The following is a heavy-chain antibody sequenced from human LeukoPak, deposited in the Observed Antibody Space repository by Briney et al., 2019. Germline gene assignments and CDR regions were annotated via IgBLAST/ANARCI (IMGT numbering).Heavy chain of an antibody. Sequence: ASVKVSCKASRYTFTYYYIHWLRQAPGQGLEWMGIINPSGGSTTYAQKFQGRVTLTRDTSTSTVYMELSSLRSEDTAVYYCARSPYTSGSLFYLDYWGQGTLVTVSS. CDR2: INPSGGST. CDR1: RYTFTYYY. CDR3: ARSPYTSGSLFYLDY. D-gene: IGHD3-10*01. J-gene: IGHJ4*02. V-gene: IGHV1-46*01.